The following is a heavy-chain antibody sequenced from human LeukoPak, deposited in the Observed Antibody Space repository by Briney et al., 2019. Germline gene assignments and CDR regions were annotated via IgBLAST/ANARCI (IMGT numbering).Heavy chain of an antibody. CDR3: ARGAYYYDSSGYRIFDY. D-gene: IGHD3-22*01. Sequence: SETLTLTWTVSGGSISSSSYYWGWIRQPPGKGREWIGSIYYSGSTYYNPSLKSRVTISVDTSKNQFSLKLSSVTAADTAVYYCARGAYYYDSSGYRIFDYWGQGTLVTVSS. V-gene: IGHV4-39*07. J-gene: IGHJ4*02. CDR2: IYYSGST. CDR1: GGSISSSSYY.